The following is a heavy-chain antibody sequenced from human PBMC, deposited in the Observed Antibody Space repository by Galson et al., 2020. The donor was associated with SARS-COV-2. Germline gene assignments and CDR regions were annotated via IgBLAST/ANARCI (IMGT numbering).Heavy chain of an antibody. Sequence: GESLKISCTGSGYDFSGQWIAWVRRMPGKGLEWMGVIYPGDSDTKYSPSFQGQVTISADKSIRTAYLQWSSLKASDTAIYYCARALLCNGNYYWYFDLWGRGTLVTVSS. CDR2: IYPGDSDT. J-gene: IGHJ2*01. CDR1: GYDFSGQW. CDR3: ARALLCNGNYYWYFDL. D-gene: IGHD2-8*01. V-gene: IGHV5-51*01.